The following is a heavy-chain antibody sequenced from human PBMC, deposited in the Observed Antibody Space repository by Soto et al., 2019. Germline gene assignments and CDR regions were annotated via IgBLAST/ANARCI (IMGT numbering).Heavy chain of an antibody. J-gene: IGHJ4*02. D-gene: IGHD6-13*01. V-gene: IGHV1-2*04. CDR2: INPNSGGT. Sequence: ASVKVSCKASGYTFTGYYMHWVRQAPGQGLEWMGWINPNSGGTNYAQKFQGWVTMTRDTSISTAYMELSRLRSDDTAVYYCARSVFENRPYSSSWYSLGYWGQGTLVTVSS. CDR1: GYTFTGYY. CDR3: ARSVFENRPYSSSWYSLGY.